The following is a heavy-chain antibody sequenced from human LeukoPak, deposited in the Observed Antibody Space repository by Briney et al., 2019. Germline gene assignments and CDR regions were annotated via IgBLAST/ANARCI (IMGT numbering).Heavy chain of an antibody. CDR2: INPNSGGT. CDR3: ARTFSYYDILTGSASDY. Sequence: ASVKVSCKASGYTFTSYGISWVRQAPGQGLEWMGWINPNSGGTNYAQKFQGRVTMTRDTSISTAYMELSRLRSDDTAVYYCARTFSYYDILTGSASDYWGQGTLVTVSS. J-gene: IGHJ4*02. D-gene: IGHD3-9*01. CDR1: GYTFTSYG. V-gene: IGHV1-2*02.